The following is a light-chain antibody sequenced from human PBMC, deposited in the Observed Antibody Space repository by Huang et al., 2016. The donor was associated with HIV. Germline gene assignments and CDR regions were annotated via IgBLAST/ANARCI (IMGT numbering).Light chain of an antibody. CDR1: QSISSY. V-gene: IGKV1-39*01. Sequence: DIQLTQSPSSLSASVVDRVTITCRASQSISSYLKWYQQKPGKAPKLLIYAGSSLQSGGPSRCSGSGSGTDFTLTISSLQPEDFATDYCQQSYSTPRTFGQGTKVEIK. J-gene: IGKJ1*01. CDR3: QQSYSTPRT. CDR2: AGS.